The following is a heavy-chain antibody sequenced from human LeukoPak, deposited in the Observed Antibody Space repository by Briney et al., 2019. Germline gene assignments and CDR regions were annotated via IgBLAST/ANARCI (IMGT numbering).Heavy chain of an antibody. CDR3: AREYRGFGRNFDY. V-gene: IGHV3-21*01. D-gene: IGHD3-10*01. CDR2: ISSSSSYI. J-gene: IGHJ4*02. Sequence: PGGSLRLSCAASGFTFSSYSMNWVRQAPGKGLEWVSSISSSSSYIYYADSMKGRFTISRDNGKNSLYLKMNSLRVEDTAVYYCAREYRGFGRNFDYWGQGTLVTVSS. CDR1: GFTFSSYS.